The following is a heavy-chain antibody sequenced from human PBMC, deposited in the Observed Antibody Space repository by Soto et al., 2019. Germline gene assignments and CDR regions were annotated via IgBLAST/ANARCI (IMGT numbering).Heavy chain of an antibody. CDR3: ARDIFPHPHNLPAALKGYFDY. CDR1: GFTFSSYA. D-gene: IGHD2-2*01. Sequence: QVQLVESGGGVVQPGRSLRLSCAASGFTFSSYAMHWVRQAPGKGLEWVAVISYDGSNKYYADSVKGRFTISRDNSKNTLYLQMNSLRAEDTAVYYCARDIFPHPHNLPAALKGYFDYWGQGTLVTVSS. V-gene: IGHV3-30-3*01. CDR2: ISYDGSNK. J-gene: IGHJ4*02.